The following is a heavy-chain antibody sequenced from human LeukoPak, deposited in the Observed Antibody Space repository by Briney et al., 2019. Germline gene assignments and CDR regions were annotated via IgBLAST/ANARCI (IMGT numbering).Heavy chain of an antibody. J-gene: IGHJ4*02. CDR3: AKLITGENYDILTGYYSSRDDY. V-gene: IGHV3-23*01. Sequence: GGSLRLSCAASGFTFSSYAMSWVRQAPGKGLEWVSAISGSGGSTYYADSVKGRFTISRDNSKNTLYLQMNSLRAEDTAVYYCAKLITGENYDILTGYYSSRDDYWGQGTLVTVSP. D-gene: IGHD3-9*01. CDR2: ISGSGGST. CDR1: GFTFSSYA.